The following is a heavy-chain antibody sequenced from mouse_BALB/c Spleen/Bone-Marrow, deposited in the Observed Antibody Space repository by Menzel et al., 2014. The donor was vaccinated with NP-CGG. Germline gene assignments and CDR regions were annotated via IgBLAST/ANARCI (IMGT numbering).Heavy chain of an antibody. CDR1: GFDFSRYW. Sequence: EVQGVESGGGLVQPGGSLILSCAASGFDFSRYWMSWARQAPGKGQEWIGEINPGSSTINYTPSLKDKFIISRDNAKKTLYLQVSKVRSEDTALYYCARLGYYSYFAYWGQGTPLTVSS. D-gene: IGHD1-1*01. CDR2: INPGSSTI. J-gene: IGHJ2*01. V-gene: IGHV4-2*02. CDR3: ARLGYYSYFAY.